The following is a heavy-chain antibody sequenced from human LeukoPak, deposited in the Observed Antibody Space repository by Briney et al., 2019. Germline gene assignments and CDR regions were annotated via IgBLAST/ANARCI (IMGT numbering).Heavy chain of an antibody. J-gene: IGHJ5*02. CDR1: GYSISSGYY. CDR2: IYHSGST. D-gene: IGHD3-3*01. CDR3: ARDGRIRFPVTNWIDP. Sequence: SVTLSLTCIVSGYSISSGYYWGWIRQPPGKGLEWITSIYHSGSTYYNLSLKSRVTISVDTSKNQFSLKLSSVTAADTAVYYCARDGRIRFPVTNWIDPWGQGTLVTVST. V-gene: IGHV4-38-2*02.